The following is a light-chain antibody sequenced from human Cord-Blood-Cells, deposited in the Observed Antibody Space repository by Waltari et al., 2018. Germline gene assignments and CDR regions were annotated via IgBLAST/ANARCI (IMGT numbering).Light chain of an antibody. V-gene: IGLV3-25*02. CDR2: KDS. J-gene: IGLJ1*01. Sequence: SYELTQPPSVSVSPGQTARITCSGDALPKQYASWYQQKSGQAPVLVIYKDSARPSGIPERFSGSSSGTTVTLTISGVQAEDEADYYCQSADSSGTYYVFGTGTKVTVL. CDR3: QSADSSGTYYV. CDR1: ALPKQY.